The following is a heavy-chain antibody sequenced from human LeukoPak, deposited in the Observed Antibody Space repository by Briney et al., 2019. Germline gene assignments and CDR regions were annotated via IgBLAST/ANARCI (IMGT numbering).Heavy chain of an antibody. CDR2: VYKSGNT. CDR3: ARDGPQWLAAFDS. V-gene: IGHV4-59*01. CDR1: GASINISY. Sequence: SETLSLTCTVSGASINISYWTWIRQPPGKGLEWIGNVYKSGNTNYNPSLKSRVTISIDTSKNHFSLKLSSVTAADTAVYYCARDGPQWLAAFDSWGQGTLVTVSS. D-gene: IGHD6-19*01. J-gene: IGHJ5*01.